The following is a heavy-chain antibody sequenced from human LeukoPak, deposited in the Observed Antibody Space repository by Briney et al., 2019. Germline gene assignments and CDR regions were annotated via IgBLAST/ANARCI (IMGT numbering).Heavy chain of an antibody. CDR2: IYPGDSDA. V-gene: IGHV5-51*01. Sequence: GESLKISCKVSGYTFTNYWIGWVRQMPGKGLEWMGIIYPGDSDARYSPSFQGQVTISADKSISTAYLQWSSLKASDTAMYYCARHMDYYGSGNYYSPYYYYMDVWGKGTTVTISS. D-gene: IGHD3-10*01. J-gene: IGHJ6*03. CDR1: GYTFTNYW. CDR3: ARHMDYYGSGNYYSPYYYYMDV.